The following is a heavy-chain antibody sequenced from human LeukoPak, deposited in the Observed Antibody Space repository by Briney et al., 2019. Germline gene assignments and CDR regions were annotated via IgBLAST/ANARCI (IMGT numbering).Heavy chain of an antibody. CDR2: ISSSSYI. J-gene: IGHJ4*02. D-gene: IGHD3-9*01. Sequence: GGSLRLSCAASGFTFSSYSMNWVRQAPGKGLEWVSSISSSSYIYYADSVKGRFTISRDNAKNSLYLQMNSLRAEDTAVYYCARDTHKGYFDWYTGRYYFDYWGQGTLVTVSS. CDR3: ARDTHKGYFDWYTGRYYFDY. V-gene: IGHV3-21*01. CDR1: GFTFSSYS.